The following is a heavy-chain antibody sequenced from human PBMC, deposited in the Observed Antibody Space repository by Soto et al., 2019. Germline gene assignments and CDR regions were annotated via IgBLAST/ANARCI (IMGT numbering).Heavy chain of an antibody. CDR1: GGSISTYY. CDR2: IYYNGRT. Sequence: SETLSLTCTVSGGSISTYYWSWIRQPPGKGLEWIGYIYYNGRTNYNPSLESRVTISLDTSKSQFSLKLSSVSTADTAVYYCARDGSGYDFWSGPYFFDYWGPGTLVTVSS. CDR3: ARDGSGYDFWSGPYFFDY. V-gene: IGHV4-59*01. J-gene: IGHJ4*02. D-gene: IGHD3-3*01.